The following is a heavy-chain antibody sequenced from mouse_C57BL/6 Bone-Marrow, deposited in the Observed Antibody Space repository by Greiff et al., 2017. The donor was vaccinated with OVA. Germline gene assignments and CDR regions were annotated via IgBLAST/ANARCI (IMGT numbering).Heavy chain of an antibody. V-gene: IGHV2-6-1*01. J-gene: IGHJ3*01. CDR1: GFSLTSYG. D-gene: IGHD2-3*01. CDR2: IWSDGST. Sequence: VKLMESGPGLVAPSQSLSITCTVSGFSLTSYGVHWVRQPPGKGLEWLVVIWSDGSTTYNSALKSRLSISKDNSKSQVLLKMNSLQTDDTAMYYCARQIYDGYSWFAYWGQGTLVTVSA. CDR3: ARQIYDGYSWFAY.